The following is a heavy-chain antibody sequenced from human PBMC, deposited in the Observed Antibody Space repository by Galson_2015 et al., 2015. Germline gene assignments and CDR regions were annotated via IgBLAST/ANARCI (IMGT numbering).Heavy chain of an antibody. CDR1: GYTFTSYY. J-gene: IGHJ6*02. D-gene: IGHD2-21*02. Sequence: SVKVSCKASGYTFTSYYMHWVRQAPGQGLEWMGIINPSGGSTSYAQKFQGRVTMTRDTSTSTVYMELSSLRSEDTAVYYCARNYCGGDCYWGLSYYYYGMDVWGQGTPVTVSS. V-gene: IGHV1-46*01. CDR3: ARNYCGGDCYWGLSYYYYGMDV. CDR2: INPSGGST.